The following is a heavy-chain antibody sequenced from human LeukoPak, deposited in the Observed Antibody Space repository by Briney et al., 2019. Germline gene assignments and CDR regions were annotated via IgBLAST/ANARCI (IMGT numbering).Heavy chain of an antibody. V-gene: IGHV3-74*01. CDR2: INSDGYST. D-gene: IGHD6-19*01. CDR3: ARGGLVRSFDY. CDR1: GFTLSSYW. Sequence: PGGSLRLSCAASGFTLSSYWMHWVRQAPGKGLVWVSRINSDGYSTSYADSVKGRFTVSRDNAKNTLYLQMNSLRAEDTAVYYCARGGLVRSFDYWGQGTLVTVSS. J-gene: IGHJ4*02.